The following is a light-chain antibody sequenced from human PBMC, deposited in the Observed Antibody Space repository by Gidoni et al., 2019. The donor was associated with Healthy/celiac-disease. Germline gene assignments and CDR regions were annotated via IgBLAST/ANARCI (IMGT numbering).Light chain of an antibody. CDR3: SSYTSSSTNV. Sequence: QSALTQPASVSGSPGQSITISCTGTSSDVGGYNYVSWYQQHPGKAPKLMIYDVSNRPSGVSNRFSGSKSGNTASLNISGLQAEDEADYYCSSYTSSSTNVFGTGTKVTVL. V-gene: IGLV2-14*01. CDR1: SSDVGGYNY. CDR2: DVS. J-gene: IGLJ1*01.